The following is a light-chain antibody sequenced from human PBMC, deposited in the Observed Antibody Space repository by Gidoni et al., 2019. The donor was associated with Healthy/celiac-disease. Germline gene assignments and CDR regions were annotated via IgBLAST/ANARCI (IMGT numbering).Light chain of an antibody. CDR2: DAS. Sequence: IALTQSPGTLSLSPGERATLSCRASQSVSSSYLAWYQQKPGQAPRLLIYDASSRATGMPDRCSGSGSGTDFTLTISRLEPEDFAVYYCQQYGSSSYTFGQGTKLEIK. CDR3: QQYGSSSYT. J-gene: IGKJ2*01. V-gene: IGKV3-20*01. CDR1: QSVSSSY.